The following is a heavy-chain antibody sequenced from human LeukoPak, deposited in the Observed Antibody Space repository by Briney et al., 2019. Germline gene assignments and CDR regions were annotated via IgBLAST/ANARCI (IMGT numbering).Heavy chain of an antibody. Sequence: GGSLRLSWAASGFTFSNAWMSWVRQAPGKGLEWVGRIKSKTDDGTKDYAAPGKGRFAISRDNTKNTLYLQKISLKTEDTAVDYCTTGGYYLVYYYYYMDVWGKGTTVTVSS. J-gene: IGHJ6*03. CDR3: TTGGYYLVYYYYYMDV. V-gene: IGHV3-15*01. D-gene: IGHD3-22*01. CDR2: IKSKTDDGTK. CDR1: GFTFSNAW.